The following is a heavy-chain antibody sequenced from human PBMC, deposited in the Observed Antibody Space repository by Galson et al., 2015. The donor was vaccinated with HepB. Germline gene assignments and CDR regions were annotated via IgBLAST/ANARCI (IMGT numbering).Heavy chain of an antibody. D-gene: IGHD6-13*01. J-gene: IGHJ6*02. V-gene: IGHV3-23*01. CDR1: GFTFSSYA. CDR2: ISGSGGST. CDR3: AKYITMAAAGIVYYYYGMDV. Sequence: SLRLSCAASGFTFSSYAMSWVRQAPGKGLEWVSAISGSGGSTYYADSVKGRFTISRDNSKNTLYLQMNSLRAEDTAVYYCAKYITMAAAGIVYYYYGMDVWGQGTTVTVSS.